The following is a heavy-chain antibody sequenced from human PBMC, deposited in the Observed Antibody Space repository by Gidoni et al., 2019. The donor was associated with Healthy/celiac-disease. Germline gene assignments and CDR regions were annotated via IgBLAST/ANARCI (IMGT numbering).Heavy chain of an antibody. Sequence: QLQLQESGPGLVKPSETLSLTCTVSCGSISRSSYYWGWIRQPPGKGLEWIGSIYYSGSTYYNPSLKSRVTISVDTSKNQFSLKLSSVTAADTAVYYCARLDIVATIYYFDYWGQGTLVTVSS. J-gene: IGHJ4*02. D-gene: IGHD5-12*01. V-gene: IGHV4-39*01. CDR3: ARLDIVATIYYFDY. CDR2: IYYSGST. CDR1: CGSISRSSYY.